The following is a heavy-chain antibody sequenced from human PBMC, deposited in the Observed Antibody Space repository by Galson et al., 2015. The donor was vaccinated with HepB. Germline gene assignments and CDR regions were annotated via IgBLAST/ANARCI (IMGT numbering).Heavy chain of an antibody. CDR3: AKGYCGGDCYNDNWFDP. Sequence: SLRLSCAASGFTFSNSGMHWVRQAPGKGLEWVAVMSYDGSNKFYADSVKGRFTISRDNSKNTLYLQMNSLRPEDTAIYYCAKGYCGGDCYNDNWFDPWGQGTLVTVSS. J-gene: IGHJ5*02. V-gene: IGHV3-30*18. CDR1: GFTFSNSG. D-gene: IGHD2-21*02. CDR2: MSYDGSNK.